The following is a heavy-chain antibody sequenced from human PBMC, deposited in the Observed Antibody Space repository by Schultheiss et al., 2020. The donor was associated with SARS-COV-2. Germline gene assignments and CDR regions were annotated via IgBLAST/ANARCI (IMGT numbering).Heavy chain of an antibody. CDR3: ARGCVVVVPAAISYYYYYYMDV. CDR1: GGSFSGYY. V-gene: IGHV4-34*01. D-gene: IGHD2-2*01. J-gene: IGHJ6*03. Sequence: SQTLSLTCAVYGGSFSGYYWSWIRQPPGKGLEWIGEINHSGSTNYNPSLKSRVTISVDTSKNQFSLKLSSVTAADTAVYYCARGCVVVVPAAISYYYYYYMDVWGKGTTVTVSS. CDR2: INHSGST.